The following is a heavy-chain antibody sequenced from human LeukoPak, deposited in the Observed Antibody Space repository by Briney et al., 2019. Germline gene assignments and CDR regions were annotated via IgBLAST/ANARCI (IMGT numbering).Heavy chain of an antibody. CDR3: ARSTLYDILTEYYFDY. D-gene: IGHD3-9*01. V-gene: IGHV3-11*03. CDR1: GFTFSDYH. Sequence: TGGSLRPSCVASGFTFSDYHMSWIRQAPGKGLEWVSYISSSSSYTNYADSVKGRFTISRDSAKNSLYLQMNSLRAEDTAVYYCARSTLYDILTEYYFDYWGQGTLVTVSS. CDR2: ISSSSSYT. J-gene: IGHJ4*02.